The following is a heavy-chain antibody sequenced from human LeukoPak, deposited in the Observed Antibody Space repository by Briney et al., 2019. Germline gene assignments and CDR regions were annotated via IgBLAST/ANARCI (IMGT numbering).Heavy chain of an antibody. CDR3: ARGPWDYYDSSGYYDY. Sequence: ASVKVSCKXSGYTFTSYGISWVRQAPGQGLEWMGWISPYNGNTNYAQKLQGRVTMTTDTSTSTAYMELRSLRSDDTAAYYCARGPWDYYDSSGYYDYWGQGTLVTVSS. CDR2: ISPYNGNT. J-gene: IGHJ4*02. V-gene: IGHV1-18*01. D-gene: IGHD3-22*01. CDR1: GYTFTSYG.